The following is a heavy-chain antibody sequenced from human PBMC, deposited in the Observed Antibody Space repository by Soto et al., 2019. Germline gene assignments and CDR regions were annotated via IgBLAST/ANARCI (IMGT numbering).Heavy chain of an antibody. CDR3: ARDRALGRDYVWGSYRYVLSEASCDAFDI. CDR1: GYTFTSYY. D-gene: IGHD3-16*02. J-gene: IGHJ3*02. V-gene: IGHV1-46*01. CDR2: INPSGGST. Sequence: ASVKVSCKASGYTFTSYYMHWVRQAPGQGLEWMGIINPSGGSTSYAQKFQGRVTMTRDTSASTVYMELSSLRSEDTAVYYCARDRALGRDYVWGSYRYVLSEASCDAFDIWG.